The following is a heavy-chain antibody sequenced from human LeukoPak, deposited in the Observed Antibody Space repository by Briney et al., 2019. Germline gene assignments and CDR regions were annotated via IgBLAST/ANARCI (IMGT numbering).Heavy chain of an antibody. CDR1: VYSISIGYY. CDR2: IYHSWSN. V-gene: IGHV4-38-2*01. J-gene: IGHJ4*02. Sequence: SETLSLTCGVCVYSISIGYYWGWIRQPPGKGMEWIGRIYHSWSNYHNPSRKNRVTISVDTSKKQFSLKRSSVTAADTAVYYCARAPWRENFDHWGQGTLVTVSS. D-gene: IGHD1-26*01. CDR3: ARAPWRENFDH.